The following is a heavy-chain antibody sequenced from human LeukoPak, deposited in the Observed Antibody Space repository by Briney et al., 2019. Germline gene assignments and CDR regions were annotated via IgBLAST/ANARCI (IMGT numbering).Heavy chain of an antibody. D-gene: IGHD2-15*01. J-gene: IGHJ6*02. V-gene: IGHV3-7*03. CDR2: IKEDGNEK. CDR3: AKNLYCGGGSCYPSALGMDV. Sequence: GGSLRLSCAASGFTYSDYWMSWIRQAPGKGLEWLANIKEDGNEKYYVHSVKGRFTISRDNSKNTLFLQMNSLRAEDTAVYYCAKNLYCGGGSCYPSALGMDVWGQGTTVTVSS. CDR1: GFTYSDYW.